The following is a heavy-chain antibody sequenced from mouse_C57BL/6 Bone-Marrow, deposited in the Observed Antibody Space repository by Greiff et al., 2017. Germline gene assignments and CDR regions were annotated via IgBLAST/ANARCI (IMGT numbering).Heavy chain of an antibody. CDR2: ISYDGSN. CDR3: AREGEVITTVVSDY. V-gene: IGHV3-6*01. J-gene: IGHJ2*01. CDR1: GYSITSCYY. Sequence: EVKLMESGPGLVKPSQSLSLSCSVTGYSITSCYYWNWIRQFPGNKLEWMGYISYDGSNNYNPSLKNRISITRDTSKNQFFLKLNSVTTEDTATYYCAREGEVITTVVSDYGGQGTTLTVSA. D-gene: IGHD1-1*01.